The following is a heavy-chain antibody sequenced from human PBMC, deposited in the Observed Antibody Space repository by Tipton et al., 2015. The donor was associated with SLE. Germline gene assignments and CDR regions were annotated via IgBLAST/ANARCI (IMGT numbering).Heavy chain of an antibody. CDR3: ARRGGDAFDI. CDR1: GGSISSYY. J-gene: IGHJ3*02. CDR2: IYYSGST. V-gene: IGHV4-59*01. D-gene: IGHD6-25*01. Sequence: TLSLTCTVSGGSISSYYWSWIRQPPGKGLEWIGYIYYSGSTNYNPSLKSRVTISVDTSKNQFSLKLSSVTAADTAAYYCARRGGDAFDIWGQGTMVTVSS.